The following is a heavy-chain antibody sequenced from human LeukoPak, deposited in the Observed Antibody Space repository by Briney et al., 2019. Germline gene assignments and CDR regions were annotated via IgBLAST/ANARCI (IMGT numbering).Heavy chain of an antibody. V-gene: IGHV1-69*13. CDR1: GGTFSSYA. CDR3: ARDFHTGGRMIRFDY. Sequence: GASVKVSCKASGGTFSSYAISWVRQAPGQGLEWMGGIIPIFGTANYAQKFQGRVTITADESTSTAYMELSSLRSEDTAVYYCARDFHTGGRMIRFDYWGQGTLVTVSS. J-gene: IGHJ4*02. D-gene: IGHD3-16*01. CDR2: IIPIFGTA.